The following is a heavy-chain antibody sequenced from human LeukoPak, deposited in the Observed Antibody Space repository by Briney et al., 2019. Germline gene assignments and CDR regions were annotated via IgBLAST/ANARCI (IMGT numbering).Heavy chain of an antibody. V-gene: IGHV3-7*01. CDR1: GFTFSSYW. Sequence: AGGSLRLSCAASGFTFSSYWMSWVRQAPGKGLEWVANIKQDGSEKYYVDSVKGRFTISRDNDKNSLYLQMNSLRAEDTAVYYCARDSYYGSGSYYYYGMDVWGQGTTVTVSS. CDR2: IKQDGSEK. J-gene: IGHJ6*02. CDR3: ARDSYYGSGSYYYYGMDV. D-gene: IGHD3-10*01.